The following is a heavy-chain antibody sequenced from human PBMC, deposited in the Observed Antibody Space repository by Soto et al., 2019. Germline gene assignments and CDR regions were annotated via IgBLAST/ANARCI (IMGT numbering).Heavy chain of an antibody. V-gene: IGHV3-30*18. J-gene: IGHJ4*02. CDR2: MSYEGRNK. CDR1: GFTFSNYG. Sequence: QVQLVESGGDVVQPGGSLRLSCAAAGFTFSNYGMQWVRQAPDRRLEWVAVMSYEGRNKYYADSVKGRFTMSRDNSENPLFLEMSSLGAEDTAVYYCAKPDPCKTLMRVHNWGQGTLVTVSS. D-gene: IGHD2-15*01. CDR3: AKPDPCKTLMRVHN.